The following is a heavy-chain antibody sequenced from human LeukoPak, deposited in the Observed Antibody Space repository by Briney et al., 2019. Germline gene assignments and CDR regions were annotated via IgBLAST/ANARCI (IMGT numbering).Heavy chain of an antibody. CDR2: FYPGGST. V-gene: IGHV3-66*01. CDR3: ARGQRAAASFDC. CDR1: GLTVSSNY. D-gene: IGHD6-13*01. J-gene: IGHJ4*02. Sequence: GGSLRLSCAASGLTVSSNYMNWVRQAPGKGLEWVSLFYPGGSTYYADSVKGRFTISRDDSKNTLYLQMNSLRADDTAVYYCARGQRAAASFDCWGQGTLVTVSS.